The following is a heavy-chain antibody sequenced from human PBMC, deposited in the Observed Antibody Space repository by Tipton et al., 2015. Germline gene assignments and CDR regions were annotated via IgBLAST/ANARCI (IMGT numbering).Heavy chain of an antibody. CDR3: ARARGRHGGLFDS. CDR1: GGSVSSGSYY. J-gene: IGHJ4*02. D-gene: IGHD4-23*01. V-gene: IGHV4-61*01. Sequence: TLSLTCTVSGGSVSSGSYYWTWIRQPPGKGLEWIGYISFSDTTHYNPSLKSRVTISVDTSKTQFSLQMSSVTASDTAVYYCARARGRHGGLFDSWGQGILVPVSS. CDR2: ISFSDTT.